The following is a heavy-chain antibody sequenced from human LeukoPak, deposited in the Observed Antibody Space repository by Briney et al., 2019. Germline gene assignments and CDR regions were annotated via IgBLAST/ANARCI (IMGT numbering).Heavy chain of an antibody. CDR1: GGTFSSFA. J-gene: IGHJ6*03. CDR3: ARELEMATQQGYYYYMDV. V-gene: IGHV1-69*05. CDR2: IIPIFGTA. Sequence: SVKVSCKASGGTFSSFAISWVRQAPGQGLEWMGGIIPIFGTANYAQKFQGRVTITTDESTSTAYMELSSLRSEDTAVYYCARELEMATQQGYYYYMDVWGKGTTVTVSS. D-gene: IGHD5-24*01.